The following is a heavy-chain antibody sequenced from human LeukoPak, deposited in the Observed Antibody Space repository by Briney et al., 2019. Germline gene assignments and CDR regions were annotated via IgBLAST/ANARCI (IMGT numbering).Heavy chain of an antibody. V-gene: IGHV3-21*01. J-gene: IGHJ4*02. Sequence: GGSLRLSCAASGFTFSRNSMNWVHQAPGKGLEWVSSISSGSTYIYYAGSVKGRFTISRGNAKNSLYLQMNSLRADDTALYYCARDADSGYYYIDYWGRGTLVTVSS. CDR3: ARDADSGYYYIDY. CDR1: GFTFSRNS. CDR2: ISSGSTYI. D-gene: IGHD3-10*01.